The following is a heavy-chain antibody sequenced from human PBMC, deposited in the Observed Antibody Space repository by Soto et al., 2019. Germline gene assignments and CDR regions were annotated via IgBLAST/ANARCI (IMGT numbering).Heavy chain of an antibody. V-gene: IGHV3-23*01. CDR3: AHPRGYGVFDAYDI. D-gene: IGHD4-17*01. CDR1: GFTYSTYA. CDR2: LTPSGGET. Sequence: GGSLRLSCVASGFTYSTYAMSWVRQAPGKGLEWVSALTPSGGETYYADSVKGRFTISRDNSMNALYLQMNSLRIEDTALYYCAHPRGYGVFDAYDIWGQGTMVTVSS. J-gene: IGHJ3*02.